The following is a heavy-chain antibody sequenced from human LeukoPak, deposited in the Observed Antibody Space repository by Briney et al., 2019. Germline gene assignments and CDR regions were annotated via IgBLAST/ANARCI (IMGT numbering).Heavy chain of an antibody. CDR1: GFTFSSSA. V-gene: IGHV3-23*01. CDR2: ISGSGGST. Sequence: GGSLRLSRAASGFTFSSSAMTWVRQAPGKGLEWVSSISGSGGSTYYADSVKGRSTISRDNSKNTLYLQMNSLRAEDTAVYYCAKGRGGIYYNFDYWGQGTLVTVSS. J-gene: IGHJ4*02. CDR3: AKGRGGIYYNFDY. D-gene: IGHD1-26*01.